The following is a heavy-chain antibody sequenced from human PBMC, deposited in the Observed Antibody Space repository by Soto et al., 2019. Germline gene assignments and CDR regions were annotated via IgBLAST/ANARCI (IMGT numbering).Heavy chain of an antibody. D-gene: IGHD2-21*01. Sequence: QVHLQESGPGLVRPSETLSLTCTVSGDSVSNHFWSWIRQPPGKGLEWSAFIHYSGTANYNPCLKSPVTISVDTPKNQFPLRLTSVTAADTAVYYCARHPRTSGGERTFDYWGQGTMVAVSS. J-gene: IGHJ4*02. CDR1: GDSVSNHF. CDR2: IHYSGTA. V-gene: IGHV4-59*08. CDR3: ARHPRTSGGERTFDY.